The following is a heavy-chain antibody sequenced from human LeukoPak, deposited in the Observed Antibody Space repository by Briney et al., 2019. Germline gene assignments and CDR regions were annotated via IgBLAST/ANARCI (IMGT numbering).Heavy chain of an antibody. CDR2: IPYSGST. J-gene: IGHJ4*02. CDR3: ARRESSGFFDY. D-gene: IGHD6-19*01. V-gene: IGHV4-59*08. CDR1: VGSISSYY. Sequence: PSETLSLTCTVSVGSISSYYWSWIRQPPGKGLEWIGYIPYSGSTSSNPSLNSRVTISLDTSKNQFSLNLSSVTAADTAVYYCARRESSGFFDYWGQGTLVTVSS.